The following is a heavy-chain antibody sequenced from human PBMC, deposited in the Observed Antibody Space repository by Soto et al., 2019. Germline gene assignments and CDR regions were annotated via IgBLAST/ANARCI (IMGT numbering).Heavy chain of an antibody. CDR3: ARAIWFGELAKWFDP. D-gene: IGHD3-10*01. J-gene: IGHJ5*02. V-gene: IGHV3-23*01. CDR2: ISGSGGST. Sequence: EVQLLESGGGLVQPGGSLRLSCAASGFTFSSYAMSWVRQAPGKGLEWVSAISGSGGSTYYAESVKGRFTISRDNSKNTLYLQMNSLRAEDTAVYYCARAIWFGELAKWFDPWGQGTLVTVSS. CDR1: GFTFSSYA.